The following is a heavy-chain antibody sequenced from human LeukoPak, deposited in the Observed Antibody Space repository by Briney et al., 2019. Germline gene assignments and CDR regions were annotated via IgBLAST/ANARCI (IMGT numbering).Heavy chain of an antibody. CDR3: ARDNPPRGWYGGGYYFDY. CDR1: GYTFTSYY. D-gene: IGHD6-19*01. V-gene: IGHV1-46*01. Sequence: ASVKVSCKASGYTFTSYYMHWVRQAPGQGLEWMGIINPSGGSTSYAQKFQGRVTMTRDMSTSTDYMELSSLRSEDTAVYYCARDNPPRGWYGGGYYFDYWGQGTLVTVSS. J-gene: IGHJ4*02. CDR2: INPSGGST.